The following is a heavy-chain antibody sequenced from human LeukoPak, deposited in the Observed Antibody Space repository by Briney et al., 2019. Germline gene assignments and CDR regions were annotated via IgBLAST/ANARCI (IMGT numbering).Heavy chain of an antibody. CDR2: IYHSGST. CDR1: GYSISSGYY. CDR3: ARVRRHFGVVIG. D-gene: IGHD3-3*01. J-gene: IGHJ4*02. V-gene: IGHV4-38-2*02. Sequence: PSETLSLTCTVSGYSISSGYYWGWIRQPPGKGLEWIGSIYHSGSTYYNPSLKSRVTISVDTSKNQFSLKLSSVTAADTAVYYCARVRRHFGVVIGWGQGTLVTVSS.